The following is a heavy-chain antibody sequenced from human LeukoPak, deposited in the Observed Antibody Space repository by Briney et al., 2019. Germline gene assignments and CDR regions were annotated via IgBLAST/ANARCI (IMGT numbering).Heavy chain of an antibody. J-gene: IGHJ4*02. CDR2: INHSGST. Sequence: SETLSLTCAVYGGSFSGYYWSWIRQPPGKGLEWIGEINHSGSTNYNPSLKSRVTISVDTSKNQFSPKLSSVTAADTAVYYCARGPHDFWSGYYGRYFDYWGQGTLVTVSS. CDR1: GGSFSGYY. V-gene: IGHV4-34*01. D-gene: IGHD3-3*01. CDR3: ARGPHDFWSGYYGRYFDY.